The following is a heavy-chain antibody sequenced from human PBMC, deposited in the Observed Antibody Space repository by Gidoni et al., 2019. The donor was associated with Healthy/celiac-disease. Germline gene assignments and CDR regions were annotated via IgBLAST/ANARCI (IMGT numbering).Heavy chain of an antibody. CDR3: ARDAGGNYYYYYYMDV. Sequence: EVQLVESGGGLVKPGGSLSLSCPASGFTFSSYSMNWVRQAPGTGLEWVSSISSSSSYIYYADSVKGRFTISRDNAKNSLYLQMNSLRAEDTAVYYCARDAGGNYYYYYYMDVWGKGTTVTVSS. J-gene: IGHJ6*03. V-gene: IGHV3-21*01. CDR2: ISSSSSYI. D-gene: IGHD1-1*01. CDR1: GFTFSSYS.